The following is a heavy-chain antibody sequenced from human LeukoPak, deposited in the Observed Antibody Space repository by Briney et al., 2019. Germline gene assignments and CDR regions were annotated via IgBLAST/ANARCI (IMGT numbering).Heavy chain of an antibody. Sequence: SGTLSLACTVSGGSISSYYWRWIRQPPGKGLEWIGYIYYSGSTNYNPSLKSRVTISVDTSKNQFSLKLSSVTAADTAVYYCARAPAASPGSFDYWGQGTLVTVSS. J-gene: IGHJ4*02. CDR1: GGSISSYY. CDR2: IYYSGST. D-gene: IGHD6-25*01. CDR3: ARAPAASPGSFDY. V-gene: IGHV4-59*01.